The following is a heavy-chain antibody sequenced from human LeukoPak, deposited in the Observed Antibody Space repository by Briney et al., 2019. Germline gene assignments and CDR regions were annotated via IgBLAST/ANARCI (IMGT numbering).Heavy chain of an antibody. Sequence: GGSLRLSCAASGFTFSSYCMHWVRQAPGKGLEWVAVIWYDGSNKYYADSVKGRFTISRDNSKNTLYLQMNSLRAEDTAVYYCARERIILNDWLLWTVDYWGQGTLVTVSS. J-gene: IGHJ4*02. CDR2: IWYDGSNK. V-gene: IGHV3-33*01. CDR1: GFTFSSYC. CDR3: ARERIILNDWLLWTVDY. D-gene: IGHD3-9*01.